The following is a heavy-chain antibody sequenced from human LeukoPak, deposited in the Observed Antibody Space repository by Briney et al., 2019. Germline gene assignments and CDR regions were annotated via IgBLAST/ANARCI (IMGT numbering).Heavy chain of an antibody. CDR1: GFTVSSNY. V-gene: IGHV3-66*01. CDR3: ARTLGVAGSLPPVYYFDY. CDR2: IYSGGST. Sequence: GGSLRPSCAASGFTVSSNYMSWVRQAPGKGLEWVSVIYSGGSTYYADSVKGRFTISRDNSKNTLYLQMNSLRAEDTAVYYCARTLGVAGSLPPVYYFDYWGQGTLVTVSS. D-gene: IGHD6-19*01. J-gene: IGHJ4*02.